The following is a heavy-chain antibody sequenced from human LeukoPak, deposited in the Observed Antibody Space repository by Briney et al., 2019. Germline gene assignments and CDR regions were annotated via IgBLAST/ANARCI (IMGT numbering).Heavy chain of an antibody. J-gene: IGHJ5*02. Sequence: ASVKVSYKASGYTFTGYYMHWVRQAPGQGLEWMGWINPNSGGTNYAQKFQGRVTMTRDTSISTAYMELSRLRSDDTAVYYCARGEARRVDLQSPWGQGTLVTVSS. CDR3: ARGEARRVDLQSP. CDR1: GYTFTGYY. CDR2: INPNSGGT. V-gene: IGHV1-2*02. D-gene: IGHD4-11*01.